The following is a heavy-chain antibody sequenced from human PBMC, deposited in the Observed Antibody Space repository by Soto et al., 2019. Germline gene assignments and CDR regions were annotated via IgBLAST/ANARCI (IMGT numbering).Heavy chain of an antibody. CDR1: GDSVSSNSAA. D-gene: IGHD2-2*01. CDR3: ARDQYCSSTSCYRENWFAP. J-gene: IGHJ5*02. Sequence: SQTLSLTCAISGDSVSSNSAAWNWIRQSPSRGLEWLGRTYYRSKWYNDYAVSVKSRITINPDTSKNQFSLQLNSVTPEDTAVYYCARDQYCSSTSCYRENWFAPWGQGTLVTVSS. V-gene: IGHV6-1*01. CDR2: TYYRSKWYN.